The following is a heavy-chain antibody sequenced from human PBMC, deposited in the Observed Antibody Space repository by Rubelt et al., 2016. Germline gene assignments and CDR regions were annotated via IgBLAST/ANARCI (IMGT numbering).Heavy chain of an antibody. CDR1: GGSFSGYY. CDR3: ARGGGYGPFL. J-gene: IGHJ4*02. CDR2: INHSGST. Sequence: QVQLQQWGAGLLKPSETLSLTCAVYGGSFSGYYWSWIRQSPGKGLAWIGEINHSGSTNYNPSLKSRVTISTDASKNQFSLKVTAVTAADTAGYYCARGGGYGPFLWGQGTLVTVSS. V-gene: IGHV4-34*01. D-gene: IGHD4-17*01.